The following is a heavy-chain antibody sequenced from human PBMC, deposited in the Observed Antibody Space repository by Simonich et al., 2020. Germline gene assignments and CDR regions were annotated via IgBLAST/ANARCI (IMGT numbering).Heavy chain of an antibody. CDR1: GYSISSGYY. CDR3: ARVGYSNYYYYGMDV. D-gene: IGHD6-13*01. V-gene: IGHV4-38-2*01. Sequence: QVQLQESGPGLVKPSETLSLTCAVSGYSISSGYYWGWIRQPPGKGLEWIGCIYHSGSTYYNPSRKSRVTISVDTSKNQFSLKLSSVTAADTAVYYCARVGYSNYYYYGMDVWGQGTTVTVSS. CDR2: IYHSGST. J-gene: IGHJ6*02.